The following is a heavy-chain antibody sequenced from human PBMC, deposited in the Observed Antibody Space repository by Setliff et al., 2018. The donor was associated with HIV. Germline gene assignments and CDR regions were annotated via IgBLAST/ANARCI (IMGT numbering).Heavy chain of an antibody. CDR3: AKDSGYDYFDY. CDR1: GFTFDDYT. V-gene: IGHV3-43*01. D-gene: IGHD5-12*01. Sequence: GGSLRLSCAASGFTFDDYTMHWVRQAPGKGLEWVSIISWDGGNTYYADSVKGRFTISRDNSKNSLYLQMNSLRTEDTALDYCAKDSGYDYFDYWGQGTLVTVSS. J-gene: IGHJ4*02. CDR2: ISWDGGNT.